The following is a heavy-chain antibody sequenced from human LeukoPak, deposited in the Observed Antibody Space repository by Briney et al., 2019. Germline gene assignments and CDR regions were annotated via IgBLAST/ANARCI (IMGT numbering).Heavy chain of an antibody. CDR3: ARHFDGPHPEGNSRLKWFDP. Sequence: SETLSLTCTVSRGSISTYFWSWIRQPAGKGLEWIGHIYSSGRTNYNPSLKSRVTMSVDTSKNQFSLRLSSVTAADTAVYYCARHFDGPHPEGNSRLKWFDPWGQGTLATVSS. J-gene: IGHJ5*02. D-gene: IGHD1-1*01. CDR1: RGSISTYF. CDR2: IYSSGRT. V-gene: IGHV4-4*07.